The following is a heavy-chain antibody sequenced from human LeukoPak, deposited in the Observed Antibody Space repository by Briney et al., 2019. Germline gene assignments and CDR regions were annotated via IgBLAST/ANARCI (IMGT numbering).Heavy chain of an antibody. J-gene: IGHJ4*02. CDR3: ALLLQGY. CDR1: GYSFTRYY. Sequence: GASVKVSCKASGYSFTRYYMHWVRQAPGQGLEWMGAINPSGGSASYAQKFQGRVTMTTDTSTSTVYMEVSSLRSEDTAVFYCALLLQGYWGQGTLVTVSS. D-gene: IGHD2-15*01. CDR2: INPSGGSA. V-gene: IGHV1-46*01.